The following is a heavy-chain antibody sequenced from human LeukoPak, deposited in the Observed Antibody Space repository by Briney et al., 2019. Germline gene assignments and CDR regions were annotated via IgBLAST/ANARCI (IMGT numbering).Heavy chain of an antibody. D-gene: IGHD3-9*01. CDR2: ITSGGDCI. Sequence: GGSLRLSCAASGFTFNTFNMNWVRQAPGKGLEWVSSITSGGDCIYYADSVKGRFTTSRDNAKNSLSLQLNSLRVEDTAVYYCARGHYDVLAASYKWTPDYWGQGTLVTVSS. CDR3: ARGHYDVLAASYKWTPDY. J-gene: IGHJ4*02. CDR1: GFTFNTFN. V-gene: IGHV3-21*01.